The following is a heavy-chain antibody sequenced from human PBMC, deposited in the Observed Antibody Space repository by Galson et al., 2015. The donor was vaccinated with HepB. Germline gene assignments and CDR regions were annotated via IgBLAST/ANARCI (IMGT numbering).Heavy chain of an antibody. CDR2: INAGNGNT. V-gene: IGHV1-3*01. CDR1: GYTSTSYA. D-gene: IGHD2-2*01. CDR3: AREWLRYCSSTSCYSVGYYGMDV. Sequence: SVKVSCKASGYTSTSYAMHWVRQAPGQRLEWMGWINAGNGNTKYSQKFQGRVTITRDTSASTAYMELSSLRSEDTAVYYCAREWLRYCSSTSCYSVGYYGMDVWGQGTTVTVSS. J-gene: IGHJ6*02.